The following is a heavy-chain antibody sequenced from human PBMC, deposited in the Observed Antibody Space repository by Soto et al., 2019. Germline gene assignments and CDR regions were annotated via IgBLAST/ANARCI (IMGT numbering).Heavy chain of an antibody. D-gene: IGHD3-10*01. CDR3: ARDAGSFDY. Sequence: SETLSLTCAVYGGSFSGIYLSWIRQPPGKGLEWIGDIYYSGSTYYNPSLKSRVTISVDTSKNQFSLKLSSLRSEDTAVYYCARDAGSFDYWGQGTLVTVSX. V-gene: IGHV4-34*01. CDR1: GGSFSGIY. CDR2: IYYSGST. J-gene: IGHJ4*02.